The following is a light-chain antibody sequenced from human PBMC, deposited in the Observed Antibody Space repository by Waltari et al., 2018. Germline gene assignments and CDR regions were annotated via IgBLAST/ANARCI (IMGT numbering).Light chain of an antibody. V-gene: IGKV3-15*01. J-gene: IGKJ2*01. CDR1: QSVSSN. CDR2: GAS. Sequence: EIVMTQSPATLSVSPGERATLSCRASQSVSSNLAWYQQKPGQAPRLLIYGASTRATGIPARVSGSGSGTEFTLTISSLQSEDFAGYYCQQYNNWPLYTFGQGTKLEIK. CDR3: QQYNNWPLYT.